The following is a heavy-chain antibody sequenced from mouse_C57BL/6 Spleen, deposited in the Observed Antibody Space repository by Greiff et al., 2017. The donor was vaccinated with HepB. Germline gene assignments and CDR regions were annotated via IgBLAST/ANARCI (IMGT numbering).Heavy chain of an antibody. CDR2: FYPGSGSI. V-gene: IGHV1-62-2*01. J-gene: IGHJ3*01. CDR1: GYTFTEYT. CDR3: ARHEKTVMGPGLAWFAY. D-gene: IGHD2-3*01. Sequence: QVQLQQSGAELVKPGASVKLSCKASGYTFTEYTIHWVKQRSGQGLEWIGWFYPGSGSITYNEKFKDKATLTADKSSSTVYMEISRLTTEDAAVYFCARHEKTVMGPGLAWFAYWGQGTLVTVSA.